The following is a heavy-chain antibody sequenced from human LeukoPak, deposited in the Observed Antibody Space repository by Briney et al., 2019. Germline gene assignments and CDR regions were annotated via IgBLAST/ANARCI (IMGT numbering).Heavy chain of an antibody. CDR3: ARDGDGRGEDFDY. CDR1: GLTVSNQF. CDR2: IKEDGSKK. Sequence: GGSLRLSCAASGLTVSNQFMDWVRQAPGKGLEWVANIKEDGSKKNHLDSVRGRFTISRDNAKNFLFLQMNSLRVEDTALYYCARDGDGRGEDFDYWGQGILVTVSS. D-gene: IGHD4-17*01. J-gene: IGHJ4*02. V-gene: IGHV3-7*01.